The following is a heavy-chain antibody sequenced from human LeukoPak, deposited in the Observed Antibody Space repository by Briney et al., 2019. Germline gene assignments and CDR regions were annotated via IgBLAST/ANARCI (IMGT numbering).Heavy chain of an antibody. V-gene: IGHV4-4*07. CDR1: GGPISSYF. CDR2: IYTSGTT. Sequence: SETLSLTCTVSGGPISSYFWNWIRQPAGKGLEWIGRIYTSGTTNYNTTLKSRLTMSIDTSKNQFSLRLSSVTAADTAVYYCARSYGSGSFTFDYWGQGTLVAVSS. D-gene: IGHD3-10*01. J-gene: IGHJ4*02. CDR3: ARSYGSGSFTFDY.